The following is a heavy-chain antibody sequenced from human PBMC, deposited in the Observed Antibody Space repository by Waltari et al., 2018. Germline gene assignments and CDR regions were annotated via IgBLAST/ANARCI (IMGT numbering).Heavy chain of an antibody. CDR2: IYHSGAT. J-gene: IGHJ5*02. D-gene: IGHD1-1*01. Sequence: QLHLQESGPGLVKPSGTLSLTCTVSGGSIRSDDYYWAWIRQPPGEGLEWIGSIYHSGATYYNPSLKSRMTISVDTSSHQFSLKVNSVTAADTAVYYCARRRLERGRGVNWFDPWGQGTLVTVSS. CDR1: GGSIRSDDYY. V-gene: IGHV4-39*01. CDR3: ARRRLERGRGVNWFDP.